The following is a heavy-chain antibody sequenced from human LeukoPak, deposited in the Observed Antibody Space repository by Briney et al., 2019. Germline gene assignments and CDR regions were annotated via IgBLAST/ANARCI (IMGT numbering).Heavy chain of an antibody. CDR2: ISSSSSTI. Sequence: GGSLRLSCAVSGFTFSGFWMSWSRQAPGKGLEWVSYISSSSSTIYYADSVKGRFTISRDSSKDTLYLQMNSLRTEDTAVYYCVRQDCSGGSCYLDYWGQGTLVTVSS. J-gene: IGHJ4*02. V-gene: IGHV3-48*01. CDR3: VRQDCSGGSCYLDY. CDR1: GFTFSGFW. D-gene: IGHD2-15*01.